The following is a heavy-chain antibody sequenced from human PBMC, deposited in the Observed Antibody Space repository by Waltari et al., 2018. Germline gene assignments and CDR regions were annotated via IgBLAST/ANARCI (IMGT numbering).Heavy chain of an antibody. CDR1: GGSISSSSYY. CDR3: ARNDGYNYRYFDY. D-gene: IGHD5-12*01. J-gene: IGHJ4*02. V-gene: IGHV4-39*07. CDR2: IYYSGST. Sequence: QLQLQESGPGLVKPSETLSLTCTVSGGSISSSSYYWGWIRQPPGKGLEWIGSIYYSGSTYYNPSLKSRVTISVDTSKNQFSLKLSSVTAADTAVYYCARNDGYNYRYFDYWGQGTLVTVSS.